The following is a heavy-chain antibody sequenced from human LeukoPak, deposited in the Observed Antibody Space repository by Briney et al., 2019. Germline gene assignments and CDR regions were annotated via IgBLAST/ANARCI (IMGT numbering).Heavy chain of an antibody. D-gene: IGHD6-13*01. CDR2: ISSSSSYI. V-gene: IGHV3-21*01. CDR1: GFTFSSYS. J-gene: IGHJ4*02. Sequence: GGSLRLSCAASGFTFSSYSMDWVRQAPGKGLEWVSSISSSSSYIYYADSVKGRFTISRDNAKNSLYLQMNSLRAEDTAVYYCARDMAAAGDYWGQGTLVTVSS. CDR3: ARDMAAAGDY.